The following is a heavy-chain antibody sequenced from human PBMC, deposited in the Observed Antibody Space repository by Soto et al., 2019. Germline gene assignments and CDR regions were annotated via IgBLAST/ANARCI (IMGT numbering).Heavy chain of an antibody. CDR1: GYTFTGYF. V-gene: IGHV1-2*02. CDR3: ARGGTPVEGGTRTGSVDY. Sequence: QVQLVQSGAEVKQPGASVRVSCKASGYTFTGYFIHWIRQAPGQGLECLGWINPNSGTTDYAQKSRDRVTMTRDTSVDTAYLELSNLRPDDTAVYYCARGGTPVEGGTRTGSVDYWGRGTLVTVSS. D-gene: IGHD1-26*01. J-gene: IGHJ4*02. CDR2: INPNSGTT.